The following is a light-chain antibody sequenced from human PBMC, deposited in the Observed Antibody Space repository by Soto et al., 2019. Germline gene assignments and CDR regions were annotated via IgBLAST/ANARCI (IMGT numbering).Light chain of an antibody. CDR3: QQTYNTPWT. CDR2: TTS. J-gene: IGKJ1*01. Sequence: DIQMTQSPSSLSASVGDRVTITGRASQTIGRYLNWYQQKPGKAPKLLIYTTSTLQSGVPSSFSGSGSRTDFTLTVSSLQPEDFATYYCQQTYNTPWTFGQGTKVEVK. V-gene: IGKV1-39*01. CDR1: QTIGRY.